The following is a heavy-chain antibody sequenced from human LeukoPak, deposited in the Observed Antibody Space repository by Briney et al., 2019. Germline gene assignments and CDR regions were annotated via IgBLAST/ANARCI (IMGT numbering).Heavy chain of an antibody. CDR2: IYYSGST. V-gene: IGHV4-39*07. D-gene: IGHD5-18*01. CDR1: GGSISSSSYY. CDR3: ARDRANGYSYGSPLRYFDY. J-gene: IGHJ4*02. Sequence: PSETLSLTCTVSGGSISSSSYYWGWIRQPPGKGLEWIGSIYYSGSTYYNPSLKSRVTISVDTSKNQFSLKLSSVTAADTAVYYCARDRANGYSYGSPLRYFDYWGQGTLVTVSS.